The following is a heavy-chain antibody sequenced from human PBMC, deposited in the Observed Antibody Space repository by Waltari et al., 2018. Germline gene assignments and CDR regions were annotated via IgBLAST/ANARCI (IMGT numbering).Heavy chain of an antibody. CDR1: GGSFSGYY. J-gene: IGHJ6*02. Sequence: QVQLQQWGAGLLQSSETLSLTCAVYGGSFSGYYWGWVRQPPGKGLEWIGEINHAGYTNHNPPLRRQVTMSADTSKSQFSLKLNSVTAADTAVYYCVRLEDCTGPGGHCYSGDPFALDVWGQGTTVTVSS. D-gene: IGHD2-15*01. V-gene: IGHV4-34*02. CDR2: INHAGYT. CDR3: VRLEDCTGPGGHCYSGDPFALDV.